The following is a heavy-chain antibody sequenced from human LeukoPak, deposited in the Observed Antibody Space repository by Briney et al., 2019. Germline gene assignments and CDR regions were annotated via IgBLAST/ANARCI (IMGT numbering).Heavy chain of an antibody. CDR2: ISGSNPGT. D-gene: IGHD2-8*02. J-gene: IGHJ4*02. V-gene: IGHV3-23*01. CDR3: AKARLGYSTGGFCYHFDS. Sequence: GGSLRLSCAASGFTFITSAMSRVRQSPGRRLEWVAAISGSNPGTYHADSVKGRFTTSRDNSKNTLHLQMRSLRAEDSAIYYCAKARLGYSTGGFCYHFDSWGQGTLVTVSS. CDR1: GFTFITSA.